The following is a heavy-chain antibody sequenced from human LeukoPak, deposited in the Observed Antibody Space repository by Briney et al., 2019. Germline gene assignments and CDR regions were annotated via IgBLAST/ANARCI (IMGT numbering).Heavy chain of an antibody. J-gene: IGHJ4*02. CDR1: GGSISSYY. Sequence: SETLSLTCAVSGGSISSYYWNWIRQPPGKGLEWIGYTSYSESTNYNPSLKSRVTISVDTSKNQFSLKLSSVTAADTAVYYCARVGYDFWSGYLDYWGQGTLVTVSS. CDR2: TSYSEST. V-gene: IGHV4-59*01. CDR3: ARVGYDFWSGYLDY. D-gene: IGHD3-3*01.